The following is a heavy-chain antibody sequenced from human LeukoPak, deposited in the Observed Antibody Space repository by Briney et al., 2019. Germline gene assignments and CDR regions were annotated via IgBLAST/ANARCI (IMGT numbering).Heavy chain of an antibody. CDR3: ARDDSRFGSSGWYYYYGMDV. CDR2: INPNSGGT. Sequence: ASVKVSCKASGYTFTGYYMHWVRQAPEQGLEWMGWINPNSGGTNYAQKFQGRVTMTRDTSISTAYMELSRLRSDDTAVYYCARDDSRFGSSGWYYYYGMDVWGQGTTVTVSS. J-gene: IGHJ6*02. D-gene: IGHD6-19*01. V-gene: IGHV1-2*02. CDR1: GYTFTGYY.